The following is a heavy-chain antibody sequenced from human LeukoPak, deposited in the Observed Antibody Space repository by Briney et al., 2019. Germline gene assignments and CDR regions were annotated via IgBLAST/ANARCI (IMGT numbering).Heavy chain of an antibody. V-gene: IGHV1-2*02. D-gene: IGHD3-22*01. CDR1: GYSFTVYY. Sequence: EASVNVSCTASGYSFTVYYMHWVRQAPGQGRWWMGWINPNSGSTNYAQLLQGRVTMARDTSIRTAYMELSRLRSDDTAVYYWASPSYDNSDYFSDWGQGTLVTVSS. CDR3: ASPSYDNSDYFSD. CDR2: INPNSGST. J-gene: IGHJ4*02.